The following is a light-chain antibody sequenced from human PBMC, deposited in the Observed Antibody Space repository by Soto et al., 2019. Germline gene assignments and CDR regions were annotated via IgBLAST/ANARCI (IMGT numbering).Light chain of an antibody. CDR1: QSVHSN. V-gene: IGKV3-15*01. CDR2: SAS. Sequence: EIVLTQSPATLSLSPGERATLSCRASQSVHSNLAWYQKKPGQAPRLLIHSASSRATGVPGRFSGSGSGADYTLTISSLQSEDIGVYYCQQYTAWPLTFGGGTKVEIK. CDR3: QQYTAWPLT. J-gene: IGKJ4*01.